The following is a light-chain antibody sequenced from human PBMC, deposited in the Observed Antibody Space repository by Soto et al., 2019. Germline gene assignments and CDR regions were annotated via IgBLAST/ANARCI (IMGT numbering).Light chain of an antibody. V-gene: IGLV2-14*03. CDR3: SSYTGASALYV. CDR1: SSDIGGYNY. Sequence: QSALTKPASVSGSPGQSITISCTGTSSDIGGYNYVAWYQQHLGKAPKLIIYDVAVRPSGVSNRFSGSKSGNTASLAISGLQAEDEAHYYCSSYTGASALYVFGTGTKLTVL. CDR2: DVA. J-gene: IGLJ1*01.